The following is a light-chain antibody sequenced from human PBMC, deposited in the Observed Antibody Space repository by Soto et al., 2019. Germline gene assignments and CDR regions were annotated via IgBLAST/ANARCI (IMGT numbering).Light chain of an antibody. J-gene: IGKJ1*01. CDR2: LGS. CDR3: MRALQTPAT. V-gene: IGKV2-28*01. Sequence: DIVMTQSPLSLPVTPGEPASISCRSSQSLLHSNGYNYLDWYLQKPGQSPQLLIYLGSNRASGVXDXXHGSGSGKDFTLKISRVEAEDVGVYYCMRALQTPATFGQGTKVEIK. CDR1: QSLLHSNGYNY.